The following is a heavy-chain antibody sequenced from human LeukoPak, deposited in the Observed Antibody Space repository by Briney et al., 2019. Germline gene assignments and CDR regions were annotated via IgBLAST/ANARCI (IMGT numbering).Heavy chain of an antibody. CDR2: INHSGST. CDR3: ARGLSITMVRGAVDYFDY. Sequence: SETLSLTCAVYGGSFSGYYWSWIRQPPGKGLEWIGEINHSGSTNYNPSLKSRVTISVDTSKNQFSLKLSSVTAADTAVYYCARGLSITMVRGAVDYFDYWGQGTLVTVSS. D-gene: IGHD3-10*01. CDR1: GGSFSGYY. V-gene: IGHV4-34*01. J-gene: IGHJ4*02.